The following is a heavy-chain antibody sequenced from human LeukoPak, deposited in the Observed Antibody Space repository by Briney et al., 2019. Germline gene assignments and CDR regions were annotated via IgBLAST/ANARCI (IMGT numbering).Heavy chain of an antibody. Sequence: PGGSLRLSCAASGFTFSSYWMHWVRQAPGKGLVWVSRINSDGSSTSYADSVKGRFTISRDNAKNTLHLQMNSLRAEDTAVYYCARATSSGWYVNTVDWGQGTLVTVSS. CDR3: ARATSSGWYVNTVD. CDR2: INSDGSST. J-gene: IGHJ4*02. CDR1: GFTFSSYW. D-gene: IGHD6-19*01. V-gene: IGHV3-74*01.